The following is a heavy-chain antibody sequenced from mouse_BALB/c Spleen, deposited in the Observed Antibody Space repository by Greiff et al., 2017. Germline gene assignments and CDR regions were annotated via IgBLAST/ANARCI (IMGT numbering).Heavy chain of an antibody. CDR2: ISDGGSYT. CDR1: GFTFSDYY. J-gene: IGHJ3*01. V-gene: IGHV5-4*02. CDR3: ARDQDMIRVSFAY. Sequence: EVQGVESGGGLVKPGGSLKLSCAASGFTFSDYYMYWVRQTPEKRLEWVATISDGGSYTYYPDSVKGRFTISRDNAKNNLYLQMSSLKSEDTAMYYCARDQDMIRVSFAYWGQGTLVTVSA. D-gene: IGHD2-4*01.